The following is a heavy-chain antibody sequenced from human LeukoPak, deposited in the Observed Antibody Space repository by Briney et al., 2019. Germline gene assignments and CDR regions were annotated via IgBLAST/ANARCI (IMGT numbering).Heavy chain of an antibody. D-gene: IGHD2-21*02. CDR3: ARDSPPTAYCGGDCSGAFDI. V-gene: IGHV4-39*02. CDR1: GGSISSSSYY. J-gene: IGHJ3*02. Sequence: PSETLSLTCTVSGGSISSSSYYWGWIRQPPGKGLEWIGTIYYSGSTYYNPSLKSRVTISVDTSKNQFSLKLSSVTAADTAVYYCARDSPPTAYCGGDCSGAFDIWGQGTMVTVSS. CDR2: IYYSGST.